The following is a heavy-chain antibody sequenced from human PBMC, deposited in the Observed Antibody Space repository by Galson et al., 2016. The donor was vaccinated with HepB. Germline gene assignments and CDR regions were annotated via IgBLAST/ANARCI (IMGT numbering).Heavy chain of an antibody. D-gene: IGHD3-16*01. Sequence: SLRLSCAVSGSTVSNNYMSWVRQAPGKGLEWVSVIYSDGSTYYADSVKGRFTISRDNSKNTVYLQMNSLRGDDTAVYYCARDIGYWGQGTLVTVSS. CDR2: IYSDGST. J-gene: IGHJ4*02. CDR1: GSTVSNNY. V-gene: IGHV3-53*01. CDR3: ARDIGY.